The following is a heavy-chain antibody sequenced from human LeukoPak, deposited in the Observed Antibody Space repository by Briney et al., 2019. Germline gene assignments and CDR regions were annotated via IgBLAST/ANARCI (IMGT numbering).Heavy chain of an antibody. J-gene: IGHJ4*02. CDR1: GFTFSSYA. CDR2: ISGSGGST. V-gene: IGHV3-23*01. Sequence: GGSLRLSCAASGFTFSSYAMSWVRQAPGKGLEWVSAISGSGGSTYYADSVKGRFTISRDNSKNTLYLQMNSLRAEDTAVYYCAKDTGGYGSGSPPPFFDYWGQGTLVTVSS. D-gene: IGHD3-10*01. CDR3: AKDTGGYGSGSPPPFFDY.